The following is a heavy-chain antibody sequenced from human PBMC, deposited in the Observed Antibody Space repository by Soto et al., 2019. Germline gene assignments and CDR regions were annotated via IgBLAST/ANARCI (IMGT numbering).Heavy chain of an antibody. J-gene: IGHJ6*02. CDR3: ARDRTTPIRGEHNYYYYYGMDV. Sequence: GGSLRLSCAASGFTFSSYDMHWVRQATGKGLEWVSAIGTAGDTYYPGSVKGRFTISRENAKNSLYLQMNSLRAGDTAVYYCARDRTTPIRGEHNYYYYYGMDVWGQGTTVTVS. CDR2: IGTAGDT. CDR1: GFTFSSYD. V-gene: IGHV3-13*04. D-gene: IGHD3-10*01.